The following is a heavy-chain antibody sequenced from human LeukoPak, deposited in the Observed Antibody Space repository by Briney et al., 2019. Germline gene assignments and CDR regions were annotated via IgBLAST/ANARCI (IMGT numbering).Heavy chain of an antibody. J-gene: IGHJ6*03. CDR1: GGSFSGYY. CDR2: INHSGST. D-gene: IGHD6-6*01. CDR3: ARGFPAARTYYYMDV. Sequence: PSETLSLTCAVYGGSFSGYYWSWIRQPPGKGLEWIGEINHSGSTNYNPSLKSRVTISVDTSKNQFSLKLSSVTAADTAVYYCARGFPAARTYYYMDVWGKGTTVTVSS. V-gene: IGHV4-34*01.